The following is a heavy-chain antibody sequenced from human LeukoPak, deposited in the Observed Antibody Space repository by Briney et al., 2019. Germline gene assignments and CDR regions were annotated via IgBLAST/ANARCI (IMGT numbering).Heavy chain of an antibody. CDR2: ISGSGGST. Sequence: GGSLRLSCAASGFTFSSYAMSWVRQAPGKGLEWVSAISGSGGSTYYADSVKGRFTISRDNSKNTLYLQMNGLRAEDTAVYYCAKSSRTEWLRLLSYFDYWGQGTLVTVSS. V-gene: IGHV3-23*01. CDR3: AKSSRTEWLRLLSYFDY. D-gene: IGHD5-12*01. CDR1: GFTFSSYA. J-gene: IGHJ4*02.